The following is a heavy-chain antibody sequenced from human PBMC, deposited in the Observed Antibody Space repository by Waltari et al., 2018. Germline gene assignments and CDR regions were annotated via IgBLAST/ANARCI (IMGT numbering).Heavy chain of an antibody. Sequence: QVQLVQSGAEVKKPGSSVKVSCKASGGTFSSYAISWVRQAPGQGLEWMGGIIPMFGTANYAQKFQGRVTSTADESTSTADMELSSLRSEDTAVYYCARGDYGDYVPYFDYWGQGTLVTVAS. J-gene: IGHJ4*02. D-gene: IGHD4-17*01. V-gene: IGHV1-69*01. CDR3: ARGDYGDYVPYFDY. CDR2: IIPMFGTA. CDR1: GGTFSSYA.